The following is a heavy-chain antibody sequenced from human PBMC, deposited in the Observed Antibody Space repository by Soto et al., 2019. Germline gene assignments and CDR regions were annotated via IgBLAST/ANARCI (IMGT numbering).Heavy chain of an antibody. CDR3: AKGTEIYDFYYMDV. Sequence: EVQLLESGGGLVQPGESLRLSCAGSGFTFSSHAMSWVRQAPGKGLEWVSAISGGGGSTYYADSVKGRFTISRDNSKNTLYVQMNSLRAEDTAVYYCAKGTEIYDFYYMDVWGQGKTVTVSS. V-gene: IGHV3-23*01. CDR1: GFTFSSHA. D-gene: IGHD3-3*01. J-gene: IGHJ6*03. CDR2: ISGGGGST.